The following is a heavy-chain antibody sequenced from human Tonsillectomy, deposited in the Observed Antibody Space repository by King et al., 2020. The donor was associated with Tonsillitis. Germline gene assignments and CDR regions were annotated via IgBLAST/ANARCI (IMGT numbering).Heavy chain of an antibody. CDR3: AADAGYSYGGDALDI. Sequence: QLVQSGAEVKKPGESLKISCKGSGYSFPSFWIGWVRQMPGKGLEWMGIIYPSDSNTRYSPSFQGQVTISADKSISIAYLQWRNLKASDNAMYYCAADAGYSYGGDALDIWGQGTMVTVSS. CDR2: IYPSDSNT. D-gene: IGHD5-18*01. J-gene: IGHJ3*02. CDR1: GYSFPSFW. V-gene: IGHV5-51*01.